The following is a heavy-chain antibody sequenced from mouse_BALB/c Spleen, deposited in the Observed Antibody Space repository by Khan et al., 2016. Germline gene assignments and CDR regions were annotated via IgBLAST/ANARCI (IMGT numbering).Heavy chain of an antibody. CDR3: ARTYSNYGYFDV. J-gene: IGHJ1*01. D-gene: IGHD2-5*01. V-gene: IGHV5-4*02. CDR1: GFSFSDYY. CDR2: ISNGGSYT. Sequence: EVELVESGGGLVRPGGSLKLSCADSGFSFSDYYMYWVRQTPEKRLEWVATISNGGSYTYYSDSVKGRFTISIDNAKNNLYLQMSSLKSEDTAMYYCARTYSNYGYFDVWGAGTTVTVSS.